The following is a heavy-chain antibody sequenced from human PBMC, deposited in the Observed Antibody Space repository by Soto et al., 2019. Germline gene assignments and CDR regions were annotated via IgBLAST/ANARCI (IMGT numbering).Heavy chain of an antibody. CDR3: STGRSTYGLDS. V-gene: IGHV3-15*01. CDR2: IKSITDGGTT. Sequence: GSLRLSCVASAFSFTNAWMSGVRQAPGKGLEWVGRIKSITDGGTTDYAAPVKGRFTISRDDSNNTLYLQMNSLKTEDTAVYYCSTGRSTYGLDSWGQGTLVTVSS. J-gene: IGHJ4*02. CDR1: AFSFTNAW. D-gene: IGHD5-18*01.